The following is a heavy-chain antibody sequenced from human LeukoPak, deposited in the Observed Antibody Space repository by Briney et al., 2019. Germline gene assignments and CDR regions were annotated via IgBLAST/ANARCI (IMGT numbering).Heavy chain of an antibody. D-gene: IGHD6-6*01. CDR2: ISSSSSYI. J-gene: IGHJ4*02. CDR1: GFTFSSYS. CDR3: ARDRYGSSSWGVHDY. V-gene: IGHV3-21*01. Sequence: GGSLRLSCAASGFTFSSYSMNWVRQAPGKGLEWVSSISSSSSYIYYADSVKGRFTISRDNAKNSLYLQMNSLRAEDTAVYYCARDRYGSSSWGVHDYWGQGTLVTVSS.